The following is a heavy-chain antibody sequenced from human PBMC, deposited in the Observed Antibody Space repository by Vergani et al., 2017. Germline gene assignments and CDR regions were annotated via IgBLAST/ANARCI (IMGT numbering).Heavy chain of an antibody. Sequence: EVQLVESGGGLVQPGGSLRLSCAASGFTFSSYEMNWVRQAPGKGREWVSYISSSGSTIYYADSVKGRFTISRDNAKNSLYLQMNSLRAEDTAVYYCASDRHYYDSSGYFSRWFDPWGQGTLVTVSS. V-gene: IGHV3-48*03. D-gene: IGHD3-22*01. CDR1: GFTFSSYE. J-gene: IGHJ5*02. CDR2: ISSSGSTI. CDR3: ASDRHYYDSSGYFSRWFDP.